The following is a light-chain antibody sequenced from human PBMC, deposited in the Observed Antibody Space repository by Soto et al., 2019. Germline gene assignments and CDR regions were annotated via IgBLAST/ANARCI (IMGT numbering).Light chain of an antibody. V-gene: IGKV3D-20*02. CDR3: QQLERYPST. Sequence: EIVLTQSPGTLSLSPGERATLSCRASQSVSSSYLAWYQQKPGQAPRLLIYDASNRATGIPARFSGSGSGTEFTLTISSLQPEDFATYYCQQLERYPSTFGGGTKVDIK. CDR1: QSVSSSY. J-gene: IGKJ4*01. CDR2: DAS.